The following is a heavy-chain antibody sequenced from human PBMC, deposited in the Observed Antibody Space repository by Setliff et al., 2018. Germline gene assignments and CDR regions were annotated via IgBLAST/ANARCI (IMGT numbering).Heavy chain of an antibody. CDR2: ISAYNDNT. D-gene: IGHD4-17*01. CDR3: ARDFPTVVTPKEYFDL. CDR1: GYTFTNYG. J-gene: IGHJ2*01. Sequence: ASVKVSCKASGYTFTNYGISWVRQAPGQGLEWMGWISAYNDNTNYAQNFQGRVTMTTDTSTSTAYMELRSLRSDDTAVYYCARDFPTVVTPKEYFDLWGRGTLVTVSS. V-gene: IGHV1-18*01.